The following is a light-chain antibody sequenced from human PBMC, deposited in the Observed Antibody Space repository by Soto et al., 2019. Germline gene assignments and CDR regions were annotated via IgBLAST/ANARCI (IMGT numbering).Light chain of an antibody. CDR1: QSVSSN. CDR3: QQYNNWPRT. J-gene: IGKJ1*01. CDR2: GAS. Sequence: EIVMTQSPATLSVSPGERAPLSCRASQSVSSNLAWYQQKPGQAPRLLIYGASTRATGIPARFSGSGSGTEFTLTISSLQSEDLAVYYCQQYNNWPRTFGQGTRWIS. V-gene: IGKV3-15*01.